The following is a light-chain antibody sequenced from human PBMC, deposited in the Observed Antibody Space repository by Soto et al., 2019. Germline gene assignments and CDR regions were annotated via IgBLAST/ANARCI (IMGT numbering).Light chain of an antibody. CDR1: RYIRTA. CDR2: VAS. V-gene: IGKV1-6*01. Sequence: IQMTQSPSTLSASVGDRVTISCRASRYIRTALSWYQHRPGQAPKVLICVASSLQSGVPSRFSGSGYGTDFTLTISSLQPEDLATYYCLQDYNYPWTFGQGTKVDI. J-gene: IGKJ1*01. CDR3: LQDYNYPWT.